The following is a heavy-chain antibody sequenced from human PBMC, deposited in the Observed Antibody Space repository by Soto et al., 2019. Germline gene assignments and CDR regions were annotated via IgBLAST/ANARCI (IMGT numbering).Heavy chain of an antibody. J-gene: IGHJ6*02. CDR1: GFTFSSYG. D-gene: IGHD3-10*01. Sequence: QVQLVESGGGVVQPGRSLRLSCAASGFTFSSYGMHWVRQAPGKGLEWVAVIWYDGSNKYYADSVKGRFTISRDNSKNTLYLQMNSLRAEDTAVYYCAREKGTLLWFGEYYGMDVWGQGTTVTVSS. V-gene: IGHV3-33*01. CDR2: IWYDGSNK. CDR3: AREKGTLLWFGEYYGMDV.